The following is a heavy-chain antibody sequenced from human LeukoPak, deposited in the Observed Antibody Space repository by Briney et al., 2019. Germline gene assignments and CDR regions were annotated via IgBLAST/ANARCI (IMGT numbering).Heavy chain of an antibody. CDR1: GFTFSAKW. CDR2: INTDGSST. CDR3: VKSGVDY. D-gene: IGHD3-3*01. Sequence: GGSPRLSCAASGFTFSAKWMHWVRQAPGKGLVWVSRINTDGSSTNYADSVKGRFTISRDNAKNTVYLQMNSLRAEDTAVYYCVKSGVDYWGQGTLVTVSS. V-gene: IGHV3-74*01. J-gene: IGHJ4*02.